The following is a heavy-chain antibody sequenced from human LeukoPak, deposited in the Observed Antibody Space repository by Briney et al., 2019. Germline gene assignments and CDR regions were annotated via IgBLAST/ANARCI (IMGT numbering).Heavy chain of an antibody. CDR3: ARDLLFDYYGMDV. CDR2: ISSSSSYI. Sequence: GGSLRPSCAASGFTFSSYSMNWVRQAPGKGLEWVSSISSSSSYIYYADSVKGRFTISRDNAKNSLYLQMNSLRAEDTAVYYCARDLLFDYYGMDVWGQGTTVTVSS. J-gene: IGHJ6*02. D-gene: IGHD5/OR15-5a*01. V-gene: IGHV3-21*01. CDR1: GFTFSSYS.